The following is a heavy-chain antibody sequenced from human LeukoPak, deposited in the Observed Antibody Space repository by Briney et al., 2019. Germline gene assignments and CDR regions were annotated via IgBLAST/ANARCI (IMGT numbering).Heavy chain of an antibody. V-gene: IGHV3-48*01. J-gene: IGHJ4*02. CDR1: GFTFSSYS. CDR2: ISSSSSTI. D-gene: IGHD6-19*01. Sequence: GGSLRLSCAASGFTFSSYSMNWVRQAPGKGLEWVSYISSSSSTIYYADSVKGRFTISRDNSKNTLYLQMGSLRAEDMAVYYCARDDSSGRYSADYWGQGTLVTVSS. CDR3: ARDDSSGRYSADY.